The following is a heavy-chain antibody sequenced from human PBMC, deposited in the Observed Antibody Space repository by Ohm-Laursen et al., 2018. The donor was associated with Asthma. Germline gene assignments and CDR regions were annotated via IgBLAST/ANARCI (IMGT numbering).Heavy chain of an antibody. D-gene: IGHD3-10*01. Sequence: SVKVSCKASGGTFSSYAISWVRQAPGQGLEWMGGIIPIFGTANYAQKFQGRVTITADESTSTAYMELSSLRSEDTAVYYCARGRYYGSGSHYRDDYYYGMDVWGQGTTVTVSS. CDR1: GGTFSSYA. CDR3: ARGRYYGSGSHYRDDYYYGMDV. V-gene: IGHV1-69*13. CDR2: IIPIFGTA. J-gene: IGHJ6*02.